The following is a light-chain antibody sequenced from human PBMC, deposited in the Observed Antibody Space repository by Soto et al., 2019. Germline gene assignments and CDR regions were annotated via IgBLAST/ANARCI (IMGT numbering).Light chain of an antibody. CDR3: QQSYSTPYT. J-gene: IGKJ2*01. V-gene: IGKV1-39*01. CDR2: AAS. CDR1: KSISSY. Sequence: DIQMTQSPSSLSASVGDRVTITCRASKSISSYLNWYQQKPGKAPKLLIYAASSLQSGVPSRFSGSRSGTDFTLTISSLQPEDFATYYCQQSYSTPYTFGQGTKLEIK.